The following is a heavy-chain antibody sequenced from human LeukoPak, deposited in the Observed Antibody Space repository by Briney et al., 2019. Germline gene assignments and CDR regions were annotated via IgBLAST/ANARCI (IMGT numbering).Heavy chain of an antibody. CDR2: IYSGGST. CDR1: GLSVSSNY. D-gene: IGHD3-10*01. J-gene: IGHJ6*03. CDR3: ARGFKSYYGAFGYYYYMDV. Sequence: GGSLRLSCAASGLSVSSNYMSWVRQAPGKGLEWVSVIYSGGSTYYADSVKGRFTISRDNSKNTLYLQMNSLRAEDTAVYYCARGFKSYYGAFGYYYYMDVWGKGTTVTISS. V-gene: IGHV3-53*01.